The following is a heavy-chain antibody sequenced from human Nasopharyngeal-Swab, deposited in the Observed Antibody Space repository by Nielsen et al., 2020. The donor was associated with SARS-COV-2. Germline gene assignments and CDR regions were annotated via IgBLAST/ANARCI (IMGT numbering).Heavy chain of an antibody. V-gene: IGHV5-10-1*01. J-gene: IGHJ5*02. CDR2: IDPSDSYT. D-gene: IGHD6-6*01. Sequence: KVSCKGSGYSFTSYWISWVRQMPGKGLEWMGRIDPSDSYTNYSPSFQGHVTISADKSISTAYLQWSSLKASDTAMYYCARSGYSSSLGGFIAWGQGTRVTVSS. CDR1: GYSFTSYW. CDR3: ARSGYSSSLGGFIA.